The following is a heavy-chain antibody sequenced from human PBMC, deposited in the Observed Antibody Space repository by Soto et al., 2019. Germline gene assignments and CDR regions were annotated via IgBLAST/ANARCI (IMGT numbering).Heavy chain of an antibody. V-gene: IGHV1-46*01. CDR1: GYTFTSYY. D-gene: IGHD3-3*01. CDR3: ARVRRYDFWSGYYFDY. Sequence: ASVKVSCKASGYTFTSYYMHWVRQAPGQGLEWVGIINPSGGSTSYAQKFQGRVTMTRDTSTSTVYMELSSLRSEDTAVYYCARVRRYDFWSGYYFDYWGQGTLVTVSS. J-gene: IGHJ4*02. CDR2: INPSGGST.